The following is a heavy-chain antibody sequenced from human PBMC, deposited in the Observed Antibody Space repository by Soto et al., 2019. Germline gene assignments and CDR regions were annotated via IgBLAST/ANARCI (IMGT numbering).Heavy chain of an antibody. Sequence: QVQLVESGGGVVQPGRSLRLSCAASGFTFSSHPMYWVRQAPGKGLEWVAVIWYDGNNKFYADSVKGRFTISRDNSKNTLYLHMNSLRPEGTAVYYCARGGFWRDNWGQGTLVTVSS. D-gene: IGHD3-3*01. J-gene: IGHJ4*02. CDR2: IWYDGNNK. CDR1: GFTFSSHP. CDR3: ARGGFWRDN. V-gene: IGHV3-33*01.